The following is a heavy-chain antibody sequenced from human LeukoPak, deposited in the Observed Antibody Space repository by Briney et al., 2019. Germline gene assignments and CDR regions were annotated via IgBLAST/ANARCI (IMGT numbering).Heavy chain of an antibody. CDR1: GRSIRIGDYF. D-gene: IGHD4-17*01. Sequence: PSETLSLPCTVSGRSIRIGDYFWSWIIPPPGQALEWIGSMYYSGSTYYNPSLKRRVTISVDTSKHQFSLKLSSVAAADTAVYYCARENYGDYGFTNADYWGQGTLVTVSS. V-gene: IGHV4-30-4*08. CDR3: ARENYGDYGFTNADY. CDR2: MYYSGST. J-gene: IGHJ4*02.